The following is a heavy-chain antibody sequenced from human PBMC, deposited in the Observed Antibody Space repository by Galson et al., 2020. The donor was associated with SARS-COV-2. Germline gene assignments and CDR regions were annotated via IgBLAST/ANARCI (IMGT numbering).Heavy chain of an antibody. J-gene: IGHJ6*02. CDR1: GFTFSSYA. V-gene: IGHV3-30*04. Sequence: GESLKISCAASGFTFSSYAMHWVRQAPGKGLEWVAVISYDGSNKYYADSVKGRFTISRDNSKNTLYLQMNSLRAEDTAVYYCASSPGGAPRYYYYGMDVWGQGTTV. CDR2: ISYDGSNK. D-gene: IGHD3-16*01. CDR3: ASSPGGAPRYYYYGMDV.